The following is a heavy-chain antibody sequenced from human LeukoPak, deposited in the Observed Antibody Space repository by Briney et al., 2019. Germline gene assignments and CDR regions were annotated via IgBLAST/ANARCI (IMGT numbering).Heavy chain of an antibody. CDR1: GGSISGFH. D-gene: IGHD3-10*01. J-gene: IGHJ4*02. Sequence: SETLSPTCTASGGSISGFHWSWIRQPPRKGLEWIGYIYYSGSTNYNPSLKSRVTISVDTSKNQFSLKLSSVTAADTAVYYCTRAYGSGSFLTYWGQGIPVTVSS. CDR3: TRAYGSGSFLTY. CDR2: IYYSGST. V-gene: IGHV4-59*01.